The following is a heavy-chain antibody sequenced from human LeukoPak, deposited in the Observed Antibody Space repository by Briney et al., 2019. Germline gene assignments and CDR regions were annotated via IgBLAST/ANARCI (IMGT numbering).Heavy chain of an antibody. D-gene: IGHD4/OR15-4a*01. V-gene: IGHV3-53*01. CDR1: GFTFSSYA. J-gene: IGHJ4*02. CDR2: IYSDNT. Sequence: GGPLRLSCAASGFTFSSYAMHWVRQAPGKGLEWVSFIYSDNTHYSDSVKGRFTISRDNSKNTLYLQMNSLRAEDTAVYYCARRAGAYSHPYDYWGQGTLVTVSS. CDR3: ARRAGAYSHPYDY.